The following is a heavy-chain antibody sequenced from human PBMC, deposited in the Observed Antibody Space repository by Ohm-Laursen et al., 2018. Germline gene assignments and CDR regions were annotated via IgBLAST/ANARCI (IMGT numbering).Heavy chain of an antibody. CDR2: IKPNSGGT. V-gene: IGHV1-2*02. CDR1: GYTFTGYY. J-gene: IGHJ4*02. CDR3: ATFPPDYSNTPVDY. Sequence: SVKPSRKASGYTFTGYYMHWVRQAPGHGLGWMRWIKPNSGGTNYAQKFQGRVTMTRDTSISTAYMELSRLRSDDTAVYYCATFPPDYSNTPVDYWGQGTLVTVSS. D-gene: IGHD4-11*01.